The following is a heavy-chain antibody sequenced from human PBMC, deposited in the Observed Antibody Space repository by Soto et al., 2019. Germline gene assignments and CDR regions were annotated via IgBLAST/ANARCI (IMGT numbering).Heavy chain of an antibody. CDR3: AKASPQWLVDYFDY. CDR1: VGTLRSYA. V-gene: IGHV1-69*13. D-gene: IGHD6-19*01. Sequence: SVKLSCNASVGTLRSYAISRVRQAPGQGLEWMGGIIPIFGTANYAQKFQGRVTITADESTSTAYMELRSLRSGDTAVYYCAKASPQWLVDYFDYWGQGTLVTVSS. J-gene: IGHJ4*02. CDR2: IIPIFGTA.